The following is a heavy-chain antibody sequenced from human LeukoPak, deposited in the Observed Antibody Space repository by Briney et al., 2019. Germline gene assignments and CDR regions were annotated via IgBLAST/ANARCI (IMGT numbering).Heavy chain of an antibody. D-gene: IGHD5-12*01. CDR1: GGSFSGYY. V-gene: IGHV4-34*01. J-gene: IGHJ5*02. Sequence: SETLSLTCAVYGGSFSGYYWSWIRQPPGKGLEWIGEINHSGSTNYNPSLKSRVTISVDTSKNQFALKLSSVTAADTAVYYCARQNNTYHHYDLGWFDPWGQGTLVTVS. CDR2: INHSGST. CDR3: ARQNNTYHHYDLGWFDP.